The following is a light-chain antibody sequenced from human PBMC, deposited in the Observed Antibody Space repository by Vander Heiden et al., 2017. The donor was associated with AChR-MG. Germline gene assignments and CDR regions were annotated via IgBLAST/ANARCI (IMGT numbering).Light chain of an antibody. CDR1: QSVSSY. J-gene: IGKJ1*01. Sequence: EIVLTQSPATLSLSPGERATLSCRASQSVSSYLAWYQQKPGQAPRLLIYDASNRATGIPARFSGSGSGTDFTLTISSLEPEDFAVYYCQQRSNWLWTFDPGTKVGIK. CDR2: DAS. CDR3: QQRSNWLWT. V-gene: IGKV3-11*01.